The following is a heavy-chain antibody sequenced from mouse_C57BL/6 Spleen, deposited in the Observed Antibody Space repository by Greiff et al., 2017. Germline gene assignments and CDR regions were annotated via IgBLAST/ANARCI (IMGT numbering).Heavy chain of an antibody. D-gene: IGHD2-4*01. J-gene: IGHJ3*01. V-gene: IGHV1-82*01. Sequence: QVQLKQSGPELVKPGASVKISCKASGYAFSSSWMNWVKQRPGKGLEWIGRIYPGDGDTNYNGKFKGKATLTADKSSSTAYMQLSSLTSEDSAVYFCARGDYDSPAWFAYWGQGTLVTVSA. CDR1: GYAFSSSW. CDR2: IYPGDGDT. CDR3: ARGDYDSPAWFAY.